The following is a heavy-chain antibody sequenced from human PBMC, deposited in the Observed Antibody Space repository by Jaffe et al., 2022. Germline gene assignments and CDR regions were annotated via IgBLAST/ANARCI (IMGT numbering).Heavy chain of an antibody. V-gene: IGHV4-4*02. D-gene: IGHD2-8*01. CDR1: GDSINNNDW. CDR2: IHDSGST. J-gene: IGHJ4*02. Sequence: QVQLQESGPGLVKPSGTLSLACAVSGDSINNNDWWSWVRQPPGQGLEWIGEIHDSGSTHYNPSLKSRVTISIDKSNNQFSLKLNSVTAADTAVYYCATNGRHRIDFRGQGTLVSVSS. CDR3: ATNGRHRIDF.